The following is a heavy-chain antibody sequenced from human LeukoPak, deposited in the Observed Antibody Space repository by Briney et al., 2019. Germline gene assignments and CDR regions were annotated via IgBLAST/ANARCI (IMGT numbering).Heavy chain of an antibody. V-gene: IGHV4-59*11. J-gene: IGHJ6*03. CDR2: IYYSGST. CDR1: GGSISSHY. D-gene: IGHD6-19*01. Sequence: SETLSLTCTVSGGSISSHYWSWIRQPPGKGLEWIGYIYYSGSTNCNPSLKSRVTISVDTSKNQFSLKLSSVTAADTAVYYCAREKRGSGWESYYYYYMDVWGKGTTVTVSS. CDR3: AREKRGSGWESYYYYYMDV.